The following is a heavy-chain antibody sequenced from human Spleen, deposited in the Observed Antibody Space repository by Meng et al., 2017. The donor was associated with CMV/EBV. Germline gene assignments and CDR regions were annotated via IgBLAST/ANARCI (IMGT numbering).Heavy chain of an antibody. CDR2: INPNSGGS. CDR3: ARAPGLSLAAAASDAYFDK. J-gene: IGHJ4*02. CDR1: GYTFSDYY. Sequence: ASVKVSCKAYGYTFSDYYIHWVRQAPGQGLEWMGWINPNSGGSNYAQKFQGRVSMTGDTSISTVYMELSGLRSDDTAVYYCARAPGLSLAAAASDAYFDKWGQGTLVTVSS. D-gene: IGHD6-13*01. V-gene: IGHV1-2*02.